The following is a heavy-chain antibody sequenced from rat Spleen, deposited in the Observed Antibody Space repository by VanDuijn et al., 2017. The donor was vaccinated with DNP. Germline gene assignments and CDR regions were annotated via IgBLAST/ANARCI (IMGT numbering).Heavy chain of an antibody. Sequence: EVQLVESGGGLVQPGRSLKLSCAASGFTFSDYYMAWVRQAPTKGLEWVAYISYDGRSNYRGDSVKGRFTISRDNAKSTLYLQMNSLRSEDMATYYCARHVLPLRVWDYWGQGVMVTVYS. D-gene: IGHD1-4*01. J-gene: IGHJ2*01. CDR1: GFTFSDYY. V-gene: IGHV5-22*01. CDR2: ISYDGRSN. CDR3: ARHVLPLRVWDY.